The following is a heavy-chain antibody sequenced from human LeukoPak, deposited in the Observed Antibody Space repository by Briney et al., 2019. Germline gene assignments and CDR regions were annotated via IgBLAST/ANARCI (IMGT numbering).Heavy chain of an antibody. CDR1: GFTFSGSA. D-gene: IGHD3-10*01. Sequence: PGGSLRLSCAASGFTFSGSAMHWVRQASGKGLEWIGRIWSRPNSYATAYAASVKGRFTISRDDSINTAYLQMNSLKTEDTALYYCTRLADGSGKFDLWGQGTLVTVSS. V-gene: IGHV3-73*01. CDR3: TRLADGSGKFDL. CDR2: IWSRPNSYAT. J-gene: IGHJ5*02.